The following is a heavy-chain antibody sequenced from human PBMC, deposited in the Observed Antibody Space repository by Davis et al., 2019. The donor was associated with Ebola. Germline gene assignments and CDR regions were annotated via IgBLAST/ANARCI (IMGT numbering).Heavy chain of an antibody. CDR3: ASHYSSGWYYWFDP. CDR2: ISSGSSTI. CDR1: GFTFSTYS. D-gene: IGHD6-19*01. Sequence: GESLKISCAASGFTFSTYSMNWVRQAPGKGLEWVSYISSGSSTIYYADSVKGRFTISRDNAKNSLYLQMNSLRDEDTAVYYCASHYSSGWYYWFDPWGQGTLVTVSS. J-gene: IGHJ5*02. V-gene: IGHV3-48*02.